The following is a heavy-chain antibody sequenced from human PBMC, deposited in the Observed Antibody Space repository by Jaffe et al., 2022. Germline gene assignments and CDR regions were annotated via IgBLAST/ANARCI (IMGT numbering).Heavy chain of an antibody. V-gene: IGHV2-26*01. J-gene: IGHJ4*02. CDR2: IFSNDEK. CDR1: GFSLSNARMG. D-gene: IGHD4-17*01. Sequence: QVTLKESGPVLVKPTETLTLTCTVSGFSLSNARMGVSWIRQPPGKALEWLAHIFSNDEKSYSTSLKSRLTISKDTSKSQVVLTMTNMDPVDTATYYCARMRGPSLSDDYGDYGVIYFDYWGQGTLVTVSS. CDR3: ARMRGPSLSDDYGDYGVIYFDY.